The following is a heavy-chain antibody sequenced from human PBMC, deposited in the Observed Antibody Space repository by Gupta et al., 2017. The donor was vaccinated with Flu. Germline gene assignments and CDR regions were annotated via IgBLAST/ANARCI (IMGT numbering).Heavy chain of an antibody. J-gene: IGHJ4*02. CDR3: TRGYCSSTNCYWGTD. V-gene: IGHV3-73*01. Sequence: GKGVGWVGRIRSKPNNYATSYAASVKGRFTVSRDDSENTAYLQMNSLKTEDTSVYYCTRGYCSSTNCYWGTDWGQGTLVTVSS. CDR2: IRSKPNNYAT. D-gene: IGHD2-2*01.